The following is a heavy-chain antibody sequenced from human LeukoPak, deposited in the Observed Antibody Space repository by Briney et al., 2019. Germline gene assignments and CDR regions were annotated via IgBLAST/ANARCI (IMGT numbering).Heavy chain of an antibody. CDR1: GGSLSSSSYY. Sequence: SETLSLTCSVSGGSLSSSSYYWGWIRQPPGKGLEWIGNIYYSGSTNYNPSLKSRVTISVDTSKNQFSLNLSSVTAADTAVYYCARLFGDYVAPVDYWGQGTLVTVSS. CDR2: IYYSGST. V-gene: IGHV4-39*07. D-gene: IGHD4-17*01. J-gene: IGHJ4*02. CDR3: ARLFGDYVAPVDY.